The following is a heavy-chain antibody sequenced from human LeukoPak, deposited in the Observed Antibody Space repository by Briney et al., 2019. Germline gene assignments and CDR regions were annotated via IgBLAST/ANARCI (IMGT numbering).Heavy chain of an antibody. Sequence: GGSLRLSCAASGFTFSSYAIDWVRQAPGKGLEWVAYIWYDGSNKYYANSVKGRFTISRDNSKRTAYLQMNSLRVEDTAVYYCAKGSYSDASGFDYWGQGALVTVSS. J-gene: IGHJ4*02. V-gene: IGHV3-30*02. CDR3: AKGSYSDASGFDY. CDR2: IWYDGSNK. D-gene: IGHD3-22*01. CDR1: GFTFSSYA.